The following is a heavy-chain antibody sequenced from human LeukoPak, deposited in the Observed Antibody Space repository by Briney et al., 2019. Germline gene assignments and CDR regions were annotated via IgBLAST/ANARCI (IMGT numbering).Heavy chain of an antibody. CDR1: GYTFTSFG. CDR3: ARDKTHCSGGGCYSAQVY. CDR2: ISAYNGNT. D-gene: IGHD2-15*01. Sequence: ASVKVSCKTSGYTFTSFGISWVRQAPGQALEWMGWISAYNGNTNYAQKFQGRVTMTTHTSTSTAYMELRSLRSDDTAMYYCARDKTHCSGGGCYSAQVYWGQGTLVTVSS. J-gene: IGHJ4*02. V-gene: IGHV1-18*01.